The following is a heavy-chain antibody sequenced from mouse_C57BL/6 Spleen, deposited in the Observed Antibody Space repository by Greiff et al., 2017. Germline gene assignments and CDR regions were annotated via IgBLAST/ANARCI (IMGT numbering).Heavy chain of an antibody. V-gene: IGHV1-55*01. D-gene: IGHD4-1*01. Sequence: QVQLQQPGAELVKPGASVKMSCKASGYTFTSYWITWVKQRPGQGLEWLGDLYPGSGSTNYNEKFKSKATLTVDTSSSTAYMQLSSLTSEESSDYDCAREGLGHWYFDVWGTGTTVTVSS. CDR1: GYTFTSYW. J-gene: IGHJ1*03. CDR2: LYPGSGST. CDR3: AREGLGHWYFDV.